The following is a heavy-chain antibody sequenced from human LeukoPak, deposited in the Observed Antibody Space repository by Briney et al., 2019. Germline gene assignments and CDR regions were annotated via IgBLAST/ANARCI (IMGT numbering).Heavy chain of an antibody. CDR1: GFTFSSYA. V-gene: IGHV3-23*01. Sequence: PGGSLRPSCAASGFTFSSYAISWVRQAPGKGLEWVSAISGSGGSTYYADSVKGRFTISRDNSKNTLYLQMNSLRAEDTAVYYCASVMTTVTPFDYWGQGTLVTVSS. D-gene: IGHD4-17*01. CDR2: ISGSGGST. J-gene: IGHJ4*02. CDR3: ASVMTTVTPFDY.